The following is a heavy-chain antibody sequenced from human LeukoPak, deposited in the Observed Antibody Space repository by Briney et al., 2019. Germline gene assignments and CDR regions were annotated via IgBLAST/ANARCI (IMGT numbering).Heavy chain of an antibody. CDR2: ISGSGGST. D-gene: IGHD1-1*01. Sequence: GGSLRLSCAASGFTFSSYAMSWVRQTPGKGMEWVSAISGSGGSTYYADSVKGRFTISRDNSKNTLYLQMNSLRAEDTAVYYCAKKSRGTYNWNDWGQGTLVTVSS. CDR1: GFTFSSYA. V-gene: IGHV3-23*01. CDR3: AKKSRGTYNWND. J-gene: IGHJ4*02.